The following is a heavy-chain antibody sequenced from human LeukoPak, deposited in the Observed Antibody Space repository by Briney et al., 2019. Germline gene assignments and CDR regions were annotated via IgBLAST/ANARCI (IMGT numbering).Heavy chain of an antibody. CDR3: ARDLGYYYGSGKGYYFDY. CDR2: IYSSGST. CDR1: GFTFNSYG. Sequence: GSLRLSCAASGFTFNSYGMSWVRQPPGKTLEWIGSIYSSGSTYYNPSLKSRVTISVDTSKNQFSLKLSSVTAADTAVYYCARDLGYYYGSGKGYYFDYWGQGTLVTVSS. J-gene: IGHJ4*02. V-gene: IGHV4-59*01. D-gene: IGHD3-10*01.